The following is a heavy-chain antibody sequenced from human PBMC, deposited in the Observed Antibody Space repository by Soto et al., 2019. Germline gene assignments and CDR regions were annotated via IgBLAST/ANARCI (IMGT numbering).Heavy chain of an antibody. CDR2: TYYRSNWRH. D-gene: IGHD6-19*01. V-gene: IGHV6-1*01. CDR1: GGSVSSNTAA. CDR3: ARGVAGSGFDL. J-gene: IGHJ4*02. Sequence: PSQTLSLTCAISGGSVSSNTAAWNWIRSSPSRGPEWLGRTYYRSNWRHDYAVSVKSRITVNPDTSKNHFSLQLNSVTPDDTAVYYCARGVAGSGFDLWGQGTLVTVS.